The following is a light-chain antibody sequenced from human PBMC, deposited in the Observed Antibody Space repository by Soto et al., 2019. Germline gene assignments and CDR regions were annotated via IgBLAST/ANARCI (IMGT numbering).Light chain of an antibody. CDR3: QQYDNSFT. V-gene: IGKV3-20*01. Sequence: EIVLTQSPGTLSLSPGERPTVSCRASQSVSSSYLAWYQHKPGQAPRLLISGASNRAAGIPDRFSGSGSGTDFTLTISRLEPEDFAVYYCQQYDNSFTFGGGTKVDIK. CDR2: GAS. CDR1: QSVSSSY. J-gene: IGKJ4*01.